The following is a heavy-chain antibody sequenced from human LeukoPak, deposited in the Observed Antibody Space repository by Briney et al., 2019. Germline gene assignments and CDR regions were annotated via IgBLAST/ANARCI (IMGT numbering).Heavy chain of an antibody. V-gene: IGHV4-30-4*08. J-gene: IGHJ4*02. CDR2: KCYSGST. CDR3: ARDLGYYDSSGSDAGGY. CDR1: GGSISSGDYY. D-gene: IGHD3-22*01. Sequence: SQTLSLTCTVSGGSISSGDYYWSWIRHPPGKGLEWIGYKCYSGSTYFNPSLKSRVTISVDTSKIQFSMKLCSVTAADKAVYYCARDLGYYDSSGSDAGGYWGQGTLVTVSS.